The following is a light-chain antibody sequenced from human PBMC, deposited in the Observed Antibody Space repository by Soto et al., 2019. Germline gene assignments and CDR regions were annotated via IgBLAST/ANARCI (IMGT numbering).Light chain of an antibody. Sequence: DIVMTQSPDSLAVSLGERATINCKSSQSVLYSSNNKNYLAWYQQRPGQPPKLLIYWASTRESGVPDRFSGNGSWTDFTLTITSLQAADVAVYYCQQYESTPPTFGQGTKLEIK. CDR3: QQYESTPPT. CDR2: WAS. CDR1: QSVLYSSNNKNY. V-gene: IGKV4-1*01. J-gene: IGKJ2*01.